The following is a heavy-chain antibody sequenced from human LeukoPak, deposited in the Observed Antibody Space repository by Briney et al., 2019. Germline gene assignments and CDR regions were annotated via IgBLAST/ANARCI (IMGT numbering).Heavy chain of an antibody. Sequence: PSETLSLTCTVSGGSISSYYWSWIRQPPGKGLEWIGYIYYSGSTNYNPSLKSRVTISVDTSKNQFSLKLSSVTAADTAGYYCARAPYYDILTGPRLKGNRYFDYWGQGTLVTVSS. J-gene: IGHJ4*02. CDR3: ARAPYYDILTGPRLKGNRYFDY. CDR2: IYYSGST. V-gene: IGHV4-59*01. D-gene: IGHD3-9*01. CDR1: GGSISSYY.